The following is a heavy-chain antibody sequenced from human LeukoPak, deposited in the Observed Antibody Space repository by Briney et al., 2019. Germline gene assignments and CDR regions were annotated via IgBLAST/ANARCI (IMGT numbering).Heavy chain of an antibody. Sequence: PSETLSLTCAVHGGSFSDYYWSWIRQPPGRGLEWTGKINHSGSTNYNPSLKSRVTISVDTSKNQFSLKVSAVTAADTAVYYCARGEGARDGYNYEGPFYFDYWGQGTLVTVSS. V-gene: IGHV4-34*01. CDR3: ARGEGARDGYNYEGPFYFDY. CDR1: GGSFSDYY. CDR2: INHSGST. J-gene: IGHJ4*02. D-gene: IGHD5-24*01.